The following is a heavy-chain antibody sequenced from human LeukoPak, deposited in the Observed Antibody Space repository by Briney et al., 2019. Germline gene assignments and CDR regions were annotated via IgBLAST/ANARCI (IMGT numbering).Heavy chain of an antibody. CDR2: IKQDGGEK. CDR3: AKFNTSPGHALDI. J-gene: IGHJ3*02. V-gene: IGHV3-7*01. Sequence: GGSLRLSCAASGFTFSSYGMHWVRQAPGKGLEWVANIKQDGGEKYYADSVKGRFTISRDNAENSLYLQVNSLRAEDTAVYYCAKFNTSPGHALDIWGRGTMVTVSS. CDR1: GFTFSSYG. D-gene: IGHD2-2*01.